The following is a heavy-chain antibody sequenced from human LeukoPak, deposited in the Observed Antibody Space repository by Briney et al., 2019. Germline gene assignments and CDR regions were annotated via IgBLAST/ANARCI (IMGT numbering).Heavy chain of an antibody. CDR1: GYTFTKYY. CDR2: INPSGGST. CDR3: AMSGSSGWYHFDL. V-gene: IGHV1-46*01. J-gene: IGHJ2*01. Sequence: ASVKVSCKSSGYTFTKYYIHWVRQAPGQGLKWMEVINPSGGSTSYAQKFQGRVTMTRDTSTSTVYMELSSPRSEDTAQYYCAMSGSSGWYHFDLWGRGTLVTVSS. D-gene: IGHD6-19*01.